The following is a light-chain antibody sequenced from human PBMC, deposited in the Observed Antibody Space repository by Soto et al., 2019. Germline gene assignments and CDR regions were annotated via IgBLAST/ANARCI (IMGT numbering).Light chain of an antibody. CDR2: EVT. J-gene: IGLJ2*01. CDR1: SGDIGAYDY. Sequence: QSVLTQPASVSGSPGQSITISCSGSSGDIGAYDYVSWYQQYPGKAPKLLIYEVTSRPPGVSHRFSGSKSGSTASLSISGLQLEDDADYYCSSYTSTSTPLIFGGGNK. V-gene: IGLV2-14*01. CDR3: SSYTSTSTPLI.